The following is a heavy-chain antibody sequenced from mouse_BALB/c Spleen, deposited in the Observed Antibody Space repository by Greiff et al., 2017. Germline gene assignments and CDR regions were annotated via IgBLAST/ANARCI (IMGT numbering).Heavy chain of an antibody. CDR2: ISSVSSTI. CDR3: ARTGFDY. CDR1: GSTFSSFG. J-gene: IGHJ2*01. Sequence: EVQLVESGGGLVQPGGSRKLSCAASGSTFSSFGMHWVRQAPEKGLEWVAYISSVSSTIYYADTVKGRFTISRDNPKNTLFLQMTSLRSEDTAMYYCARTGFDYWGQGTTLTVSS. D-gene: IGHD4-1*01. V-gene: IGHV5-17*02.